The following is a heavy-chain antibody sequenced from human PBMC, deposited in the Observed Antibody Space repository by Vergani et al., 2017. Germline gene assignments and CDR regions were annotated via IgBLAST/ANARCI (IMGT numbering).Heavy chain of an antibody. CDR3: ARDATTGGFDI. D-gene: IGHD5-12*01. V-gene: IGHV4-59*01. Sequence: QVQLQESGPGLVKPSETLSLTCTVSGGSISSYYWSWIRQPPGKGLEWIGYIYYSGSTNYNPSLKSRVTISVDTSKNQFSLKLSSVTAGDTAVYYCARDATTGGFDIWGQGTMVTVSS. CDR2: IYYSGST. J-gene: IGHJ3*02. CDR1: GGSISSYY.